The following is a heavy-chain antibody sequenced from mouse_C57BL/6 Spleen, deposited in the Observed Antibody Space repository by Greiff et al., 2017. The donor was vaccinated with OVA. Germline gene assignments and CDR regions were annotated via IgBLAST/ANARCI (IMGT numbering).Heavy chain of an antibody. CDR2: IDPENGDT. D-gene: IGHD2-12*01. Sequence: VQLKQSGAELVRPGASVKLSCTASGFNIKDDYMHWVKQRPEQGLEWIGWIDPENGDTEYASKFQGKATITADTSSNTAYLQLSSLTSEDTAVYYCTTERQGGYAMDYWGQGTSVTVSS. CDR3: TTERQGGYAMDY. J-gene: IGHJ4*01. CDR1: GFNIKDDY. V-gene: IGHV14-4*01.